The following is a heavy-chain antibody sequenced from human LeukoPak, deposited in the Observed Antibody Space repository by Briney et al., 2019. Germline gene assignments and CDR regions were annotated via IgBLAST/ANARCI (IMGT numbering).Heavy chain of an antibody. V-gene: IGHV1-46*01. Sequence: GASVKVSCKASGYTFTSYYMHWVRQAPGQGLEWMGIINPSGGSTSYAQKFQGRVTMTEDTSTDTAYMELSSLRSEDTAVYYCASLHGSRTFDYWGQGTLVTVSS. J-gene: IGHJ4*02. CDR3: ASLHGSRTFDY. D-gene: IGHD1-26*01. CDR1: GYTFTSYY. CDR2: INPSGGST.